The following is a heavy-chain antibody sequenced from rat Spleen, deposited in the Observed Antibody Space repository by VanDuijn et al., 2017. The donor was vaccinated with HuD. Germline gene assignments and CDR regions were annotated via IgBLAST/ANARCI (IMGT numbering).Heavy chain of an antibody. D-gene: IGHD1-2*01. CDR2: IIYDGSRT. J-gene: IGHJ3*01. CDR3: STRPYYSSLNWFPY. V-gene: IGHV5S10*01. CDR1: GFTFSNYA. Sequence: EVQLVESDGGLVQPGRSMKLSCAASGFTFSNYAMAWVRQAPKKGLEWVATIIYDGSRTYYRDSVKGRFTISRDNAKSTLYLQTDSLRSEDTATYYCSTRPYYSSLNWFPYWGQGTLVTVSS.